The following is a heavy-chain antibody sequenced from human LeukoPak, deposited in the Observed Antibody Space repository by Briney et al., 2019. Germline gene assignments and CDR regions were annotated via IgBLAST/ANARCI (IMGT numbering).Heavy chain of an antibody. V-gene: IGHV3-23*01. CDR2: ISGSGGST. CDR3: AKAPGTVAGVFDY. D-gene: IGHD6-19*01. J-gene: IGHJ4*02. Sequence: GGSLRLSCAASGFTISSYAMSWVRRAPGKGLEWVSAISGSGGSTYYADSVKGRFTIPRDNSKNTLYLQMNSLRAEDTAVYYCAKAPGTVAGVFDYWGQGTLVTVSS. CDR1: GFTISSYA.